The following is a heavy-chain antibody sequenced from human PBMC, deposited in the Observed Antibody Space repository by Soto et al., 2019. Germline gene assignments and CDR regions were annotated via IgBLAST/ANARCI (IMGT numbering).Heavy chain of an antibody. J-gene: IGHJ4*02. D-gene: IGHD2-21*02. CDR1: GFTVSSNH. Sequence: EVQLVESGGGLIQPGGSLRLSCAAFGFTVSSNHMNWVRQAPGKGLECVSVIYSSGITYYADSVKGRFSISRDSSKNTLYLQMTSLRAEDTAVYYCARLVTGFDSWGQGTPVTVSS. V-gene: IGHV3-53*01. CDR2: IYSSGIT. CDR3: ARLVTGFDS.